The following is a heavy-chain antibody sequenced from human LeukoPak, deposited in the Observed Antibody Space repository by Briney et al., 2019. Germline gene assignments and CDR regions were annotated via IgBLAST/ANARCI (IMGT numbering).Heavy chain of an antibody. CDR2: IYPGDSDT. CDR3: AIPYYYGSGSYSHY. V-gene: IGHV5-51*01. Sequence: GEALKISYKGAGCVFTSYWIGWVRPMPGKGVGGMGIIYPGDSDTRYSPSFQGPLTISADKSISTAYLHCSSLTASHTAMYYCAIPYYYGSGSYSHYWGQGTLVTASS. J-gene: IGHJ4*02. D-gene: IGHD3-10*01. CDR1: GCVFTSYW.